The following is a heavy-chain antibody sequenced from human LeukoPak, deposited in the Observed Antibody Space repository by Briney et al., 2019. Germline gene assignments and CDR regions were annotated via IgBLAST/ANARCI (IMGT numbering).Heavy chain of an antibody. CDR2: IIPIFGTA. CDR1: GGTFSSYA. CDR3: ASRCSSGLETIDY. V-gene: IGHV1-69*05. Sequence: GSSVKVSCKASGGTFSSYAISWVRQAPGQGLEWMGRIIPIFGTANYAQKFQGRVTITTDESTSTAYMELSSLRSEDTAVYYCASRCSSGLETIDYWGQGTLVTVSS. D-gene: IGHD6-19*01. J-gene: IGHJ4*02.